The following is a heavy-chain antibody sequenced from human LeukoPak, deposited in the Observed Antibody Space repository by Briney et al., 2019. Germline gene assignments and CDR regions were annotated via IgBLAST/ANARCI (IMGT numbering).Heavy chain of an antibody. CDR3: ASWRPDHNWFDP. CDR1: GYTFTSYG. Sequence: ASVKVSCTASGYTFTSYGSSWVRQAPGQGLEWMGWISAYNGNTNYAQKLQGRVTMTTDTSTSTAYMELRSLRSDDTAVYCCASWRPDHNWFDPWGQGTLVTVS. D-gene: IGHD3-3*01. J-gene: IGHJ5*02. CDR2: ISAYNGNT. V-gene: IGHV1-18*01.